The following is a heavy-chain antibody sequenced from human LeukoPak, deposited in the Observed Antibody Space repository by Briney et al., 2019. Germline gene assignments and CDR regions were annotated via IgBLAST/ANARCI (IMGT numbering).Heavy chain of an antibody. CDR2: ISSSSSYI. CDR3: ARDAPYCGGDCPIDF. Sequence: GGPLRLSCAASGFTFSSFSMIWVRQAPGKGVEWVSSISSSSSYIYYADSVKGRFTISRDNAKNSLYLQMNSLRAEDTAVYYCARDAPYCGGDCPIDFWGQGPVVTVSS. J-gene: IGHJ4*02. V-gene: IGHV3-21*01. D-gene: IGHD2-21*02. CDR1: GFTFSSFS.